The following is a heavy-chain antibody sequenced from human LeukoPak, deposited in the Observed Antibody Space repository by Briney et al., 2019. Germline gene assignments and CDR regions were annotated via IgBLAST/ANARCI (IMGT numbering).Heavy chain of an antibody. CDR3: ARVRFVRGVIFDY. D-gene: IGHD3-10*01. CDR2: INHSGST. V-gene: IGHV4-34*01. CDR1: GGSFSGYY. J-gene: IGHJ4*02. Sequence: SETLSLTCAVYGGSFSGYYWSWIRQPPGKGLEWIGEINHSGSTNYNPSLKSRVTISVDTSKNQFSLKLSSVTAADTAVYYCARVRFVRGVIFDYWGQGTLVTVSS.